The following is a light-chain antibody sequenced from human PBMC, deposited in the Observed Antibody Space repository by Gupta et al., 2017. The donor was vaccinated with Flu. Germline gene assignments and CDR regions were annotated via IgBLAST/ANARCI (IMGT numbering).Light chain of an antibody. CDR2: AAS. V-gene: IGKV1-12*02. CDR3: HETSSFPSST. CDR1: QGISNW. Sequence: DIQMTQSPSSVSASVGDRVTITCRASQGISNWVAWYQQKPGKAPKLLIYAASSWQSGVPSRFSGSGYGKHVPLTINSRQQEDFATYYCHETSSFPSSTFGGGTMVEIK. J-gene: IGKJ4*01.